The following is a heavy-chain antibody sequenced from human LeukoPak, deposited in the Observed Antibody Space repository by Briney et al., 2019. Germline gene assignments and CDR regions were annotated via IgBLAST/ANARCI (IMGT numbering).Heavy chain of an antibody. V-gene: IGHV4-38-2*01. D-gene: IGHD6-13*01. J-gene: IGHJ6*03. CDR1: GYSISSGYY. CDR3: ARHMGSSSWYYYYMDV. Sequence: SETLSLTCAVPGYSISSGYYWTWIRLSPGKGLKRIGSSYHSGSTYYNPSLKSRVTISVDTSKNQFSLKLSSVSAADTAVYYCARHMGSSSWYYYYMDVWGKGTTVTVSS. CDR2: SYHSGST.